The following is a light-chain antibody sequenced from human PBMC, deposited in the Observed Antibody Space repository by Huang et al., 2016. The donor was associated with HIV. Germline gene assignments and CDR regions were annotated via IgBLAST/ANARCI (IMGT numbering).Light chain of an antibody. V-gene: IGKV3-15*01. CDR1: HSIGGT. CDR2: GAS. CDR3: QQYNKWPPA. J-gene: IGKJ1*01. Sequence: EIVMTQSPATLSVSPGEGATLSCRASHSIGGTLAWYQQKTGQAPRLRIYGASTRATGSPARFNGSGSGTDFTLTISSLQSEDFADYYCQQYNKWPPAFGQGTKVEIK.